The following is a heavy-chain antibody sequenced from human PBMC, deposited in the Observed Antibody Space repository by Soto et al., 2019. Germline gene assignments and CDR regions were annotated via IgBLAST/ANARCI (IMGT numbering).Heavy chain of an antibody. CDR1: GGSFRGYY. Sequence: XXTLSLTCAFYGGSFRGYYWPWIRQPPGTGLEWIGEINHSGSTNYNPSLKSRVTISVDTSKNQFSLKLTSVTAADTAVYYCARDKITGLFDYWGQGTLVTVSS. V-gene: IGHV4-34*01. D-gene: IGHD2-8*02. J-gene: IGHJ4*02. CDR2: INHSGST. CDR3: ARDKITGLFDY.